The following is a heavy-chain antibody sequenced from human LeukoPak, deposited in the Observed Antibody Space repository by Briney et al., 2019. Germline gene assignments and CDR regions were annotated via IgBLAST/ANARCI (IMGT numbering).Heavy chain of an antibody. Sequence: ASVKVSCKASGYTFTSYYMHWVRQAPGQGLEWMGIINPSGGSTSYAQKFQGRVTMTRDMSTSTVYMELSSLISEDTAVYYCARDRRDCSGGSCYDDAFDVWGQGTMVTVSS. CDR1: GYTFTSYY. V-gene: IGHV1-46*01. CDR2: INPSGGST. D-gene: IGHD2-15*01. CDR3: ARDRRDCSGGSCYDDAFDV. J-gene: IGHJ3*01.